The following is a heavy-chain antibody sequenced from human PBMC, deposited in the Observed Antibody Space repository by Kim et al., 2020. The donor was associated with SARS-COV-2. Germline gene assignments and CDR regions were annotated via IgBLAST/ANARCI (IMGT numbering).Heavy chain of an antibody. CDR3: AKDYYDSSGYYSAAFDI. Sequence: SETLSLTCTVSGGSISSYYWSWIRQPPGKGLEWIGYIYYSGSTNYNPSLKSRVTISVDTSKNQFSLKLSSVTAADTAVYYCAKDYYDSSGYYSAAFDIWGQETMVTVSS. CDR2: IYYSGST. V-gene: IGHV4-59*08. CDR1: GGSISSYY. D-gene: IGHD3-22*01. J-gene: IGHJ3*02.